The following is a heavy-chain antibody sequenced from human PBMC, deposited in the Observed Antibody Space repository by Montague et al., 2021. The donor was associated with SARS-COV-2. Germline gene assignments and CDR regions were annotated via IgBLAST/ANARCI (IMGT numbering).Heavy chain of an antibody. D-gene: IGHD2-2*02. V-gene: IGHV4-59*08. Sequence: SKTLSLTCTVSGGSITTYYWSWIRQPPGKGLEWIANVYYTGGTNYNPSLKSRVTISVDTSKNQFFLKLSSVTAADTAVYYCAGRVVVPAAIGHWYFDLWGRGTLVTVSS. CDR1: GGSITTYY. J-gene: IGHJ2*01. CDR2: VYYTGGT. CDR3: AGRVVVPAAIGHWYFDL.